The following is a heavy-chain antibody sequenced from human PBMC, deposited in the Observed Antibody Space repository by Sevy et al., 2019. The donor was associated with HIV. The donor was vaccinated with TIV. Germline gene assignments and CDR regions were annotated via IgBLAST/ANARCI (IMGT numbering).Heavy chain of an antibody. V-gene: IGHV4-34*01. Sequence: SETLSLTCAVYGGSLSGYYWSWIRQPPGKGLEWIGEINHSGSTNYNPSLKSRVTISVDTSKNQFSLKLSSVTAADTAVYYCATLFYGGNSYYYYYGMDVWGQGTTVTVSS. CDR2: INHSGST. CDR3: ATLFYGGNSYYYYYGMDV. D-gene: IGHD2-21*02. J-gene: IGHJ6*02. CDR1: GGSLSGYY.